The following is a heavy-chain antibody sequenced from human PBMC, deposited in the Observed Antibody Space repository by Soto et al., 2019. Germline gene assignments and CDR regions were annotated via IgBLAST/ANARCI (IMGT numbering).Heavy chain of an antibody. CDR2: ISYDGSNK. J-gene: IGHJ6*02. Sequence: GGSLRLSCAASGFTFSSYAMHWVRQAPGKGLEWVAVISYDGSNKYYADSVKGRFTISRDNSKNTLYLQMNSLRAEDTAVYYCASSIAVAGYYYYGMDVWGQGTTVTVSS. D-gene: IGHD6-19*01. CDR1: GFTFSSYA. V-gene: IGHV3-30-3*01. CDR3: ASSIAVAGYYYYGMDV.